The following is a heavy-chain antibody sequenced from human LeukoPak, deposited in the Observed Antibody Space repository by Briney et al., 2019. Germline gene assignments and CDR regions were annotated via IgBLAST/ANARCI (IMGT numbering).Heavy chain of an antibody. J-gene: IGHJ6*03. CDR3: ARADYYYYMDV. Sequence: GGSLRLSCAASGFTFSNYGMSWVRQAPGKGLEWVSVIYSGGSTYYADSVKGRFTISRDNSKNTLYLQMNSLRAEDTAVYYCARADYYYYMDVWGKGTTVTISS. V-gene: IGHV3-53*01. CDR2: IYSGGST. CDR1: GFTFSNYG.